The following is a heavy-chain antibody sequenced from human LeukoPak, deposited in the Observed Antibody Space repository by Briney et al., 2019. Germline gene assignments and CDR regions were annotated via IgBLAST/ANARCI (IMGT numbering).Heavy chain of an antibody. Sequence: GGSLRLSCAASGFTFSRNAMSWVRQAPGKGPEWVSTISGSGGSSHYADSVKGRFTISRDNSKNTLYLQMSSLRAEDTAIYYCAKGLSGYSSGWPFDYWGRGTLVTVSS. CDR1: GFTFSRNA. CDR3: AKGLSGYSSGWPFDY. J-gene: IGHJ4*02. CDR2: ISGSGGSS. D-gene: IGHD6-19*01. V-gene: IGHV3-23*01.